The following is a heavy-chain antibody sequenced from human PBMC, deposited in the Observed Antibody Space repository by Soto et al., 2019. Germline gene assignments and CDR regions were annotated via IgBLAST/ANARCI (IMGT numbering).Heavy chain of an antibody. CDR1: GYTFTAYY. D-gene: IGHD3-10*02. J-gene: IGHJ6*02. Sequence: QVQLVQSGAEVKEPGDSVRVSCEASGYTFTAYYIHWVRQAPGQGLEWMGWINPMFGDTTYAQDFQGRVSMTRDMSISTVYLELSSLTSDDSAIYYCARNMDYYYGRGSGNGDGVWGQGTTVTVFS. V-gene: IGHV1-2*02. CDR3: ARNMDYYYGRGSGNGDGV. CDR2: INPMFGDT.